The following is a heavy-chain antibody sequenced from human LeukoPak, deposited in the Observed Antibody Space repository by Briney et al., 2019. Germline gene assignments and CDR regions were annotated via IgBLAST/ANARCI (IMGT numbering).Heavy chain of an antibody. J-gene: IGHJ4*02. CDR2: MNPNSGNT. D-gene: IGHD6-13*01. V-gene: IGHV1-8*03. CDR1: GYTFTSYD. CDR3: ARESHHGYSSSWYPFDY. Sequence: GASVKVSCKASGYTFTSYDINWVRQATGQGLEWMGWMNPNSGNTGYAQKFQGRVTITRNTSISTAYMELSSLRSEDTAVYYCARESHHGYSSSWYPFDYWGQGTLVTVSS.